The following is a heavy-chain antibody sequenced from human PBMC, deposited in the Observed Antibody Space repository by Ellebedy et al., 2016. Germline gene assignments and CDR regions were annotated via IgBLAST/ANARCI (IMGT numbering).Heavy chain of an antibody. Sequence: SETLSLTXTVYGGSFSATSWSWIRQPPGKGLEWIGEVSSYEGTNYDPSLESRVTMSVDTSKSQFSLYLSSVTAADTAVYFCAGGYSSGWNYFDCWGQGTLVTVSS. CDR3: AGGYSSGWNYFDC. CDR1: GGSFSATS. D-gene: IGHD6-19*01. CDR2: VSSYEGT. V-gene: IGHV4-34*01. J-gene: IGHJ4*02.